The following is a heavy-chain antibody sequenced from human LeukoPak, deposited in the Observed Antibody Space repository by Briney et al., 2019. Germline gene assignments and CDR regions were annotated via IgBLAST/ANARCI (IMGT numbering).Heavy chain of an antibody. CDR3: AKDRAVSIPAAGGIDY. D-gene: IGHD6-13*01. Sequence: GGSLRLSCAASGFTFSDYYMSWIRQAPGKGLEGVSYISSSGSTIYYADSVKGRFTTSRDNAKNSLYLQMHALRAEDTALYYCAKDRAVSIPAAGGIDYWGQGTLVTVSS. CDR2: ISSSGSTI. J-gene: IGHJ4*02. V-gene: IGHV3-11*01. CDR1: GFTFSDYY.